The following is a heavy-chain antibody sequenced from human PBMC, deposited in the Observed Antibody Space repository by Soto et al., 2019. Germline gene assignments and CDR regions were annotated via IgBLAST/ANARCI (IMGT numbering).Heavy chain of an antibody. J-gene: IGHJ4*02. CDR2: ISGDGGRT. CDR3: VRDFMTMAGIQ. CDR1: GFTFSSYA. D-gene: IGHD6-19*01. Sequence: VQLVESGGGVVQPGRSLRLSCAASGFTFSSYAMHWVRQGPGKGPVWVSAISGDGGRTYYAGSVRGRFTISRDNAKSTVYLQMNSLRADDTAVYYCVRDFMTMAGIQWGQGTLVTVSS. V-gene: IGHV3-74*01.